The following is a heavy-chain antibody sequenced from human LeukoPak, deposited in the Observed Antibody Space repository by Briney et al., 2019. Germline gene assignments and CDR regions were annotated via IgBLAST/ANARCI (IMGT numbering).Heavy chain of an antibody. CDR2: INHSGST. CDR1: GGSFSGYY. V-gene: IGHV4-34*01. Sequence: PSETLSLTCAVYGGSFSGYYWSWIRQPPGKGLEWIGEINHSGSTNYNPSLKSRVTMSVDTSKNQFSLKLSSVTAADTAVYYCASGTWYYYDSSGYRFDYWGQGTLVTVSS. CDR3: ASGTWYYYDSSGYRFDY. J-gene: IGHJ4*02. D-gene: IGHD3-22*01.